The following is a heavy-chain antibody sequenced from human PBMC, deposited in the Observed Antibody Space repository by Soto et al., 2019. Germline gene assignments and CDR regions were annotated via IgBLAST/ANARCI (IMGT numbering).Heavy chain of an antibody. J-gene: IGHJ4*02. Sequence: EVQLLESGGGLVQPGGSLRLSCAASGFTFSSYAMSWVRQAPGKGLEWVSAISGSGGSTYYADSVKGRFTISRDNSKNTLYLQMYSLRAEDTAVYYCAKDDWNQGNFDYWGQGTLVTVSS. CDR3: AKDDWNQGNFDY. CDR2: ISGSGGST. CDR1: GFTFSSYA. D-gene: IGHD1-1*01. V-gene: IGHV3-23*01.